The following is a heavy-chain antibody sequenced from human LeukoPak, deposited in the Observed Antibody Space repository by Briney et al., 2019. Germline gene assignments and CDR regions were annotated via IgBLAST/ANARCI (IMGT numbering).Heavy chain of an antibody. J-gene: IGHJ3*02. D-gene: IGHD3-10*01. CDR3: ARFTQGRHLWFGELLYAFDI. CDR1: GGSITNYY. Sequence: IPSETLSLTCTVSGGSITNYYWSWIRQPAGKGLEWIGRIYAGGTASYNPSLKSRVTISVDTSKNQFSLKLSSVTAADTAVYYCARFTQGRHLWFGELLYAFDIWGQGTMVTVSS. CDR2: IYAGGTA. V-gene: IGHV4-4*07.